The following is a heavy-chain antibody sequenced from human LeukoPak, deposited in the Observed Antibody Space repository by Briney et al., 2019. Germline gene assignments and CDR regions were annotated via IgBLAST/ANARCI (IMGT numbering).Heavy chain of an antibody. Sequence: PGGSLRLSCAASGFTFSRFAMSWVRQAPGKGLEWVSGISGSGDSTYYADSVKGRFTISRDNSKNTLFLQMNGLSAEDTAVYYCATYRRGYHDSSESYYFDYWGQGTLVTVSS. J-gene: IGHJ4*02. CDR3: ATYRRGYHDSSESYYFDY. D-gene: IGHD3-22*01. CDR1: GFTFSRFA. CDR2: ISGSGDST. V-gene: IGHV3-23*01.